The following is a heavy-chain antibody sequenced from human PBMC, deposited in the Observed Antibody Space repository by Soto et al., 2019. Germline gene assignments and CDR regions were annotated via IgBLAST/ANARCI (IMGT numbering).Heavy chain of an antibody. CDR1: GGSISSYY. J-gene: IGHJ4*02. D-gene: IGHD3-22*01. V-gene: IGHV4-59*01. CDR3: AGGDSSGYYVPFDY. CDR2: IYYSGST. Sequence: PSETLSLTCTVSGGSISSYYWSWIRQPPGKGLEWIGYIYYSGSTNYNPSLKSRVTISVDTSKNQFSLKLSSVTAVDTAVYYCAGGDSSGYYVPFDYWGQGTLVTVS.